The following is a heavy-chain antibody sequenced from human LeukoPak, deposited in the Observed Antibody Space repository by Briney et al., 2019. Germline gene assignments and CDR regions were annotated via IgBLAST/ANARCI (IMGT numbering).Heavy chain of an antibody. CDR2: IYYSGST. V-gene: IGHV4-39*01. D-gene: IGHD2-2*02. CDR3: ARHSDCVTSSCYTGYFDY. Sequence: SETLSLTCAVSGDSISSSSYSWGWIRQPPGKGLEWTGSIYYSGSTYHSPSLKSRVTISVDTSKNQFFLKLSSVTAADTAVYYCARHSDCVTSSCYTGYFDYWGQGTLVTVSS. J-gene: IGHJ4*02. CDR1: GDSISSSSYS.